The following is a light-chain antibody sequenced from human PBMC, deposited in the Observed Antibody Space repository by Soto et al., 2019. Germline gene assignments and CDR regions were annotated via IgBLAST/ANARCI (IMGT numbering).Light chain of an antibody. J-gene: IGKJ1*01. CDR3: QKYNKAPRT. Sequence: DIQMTQSPSSLSESVGDTVTITCRASQGISNYLAWYQQKPGQVPNLLIYAASTLQSGVPSRFSGSGSGTDFTLTISSLRPEDVATYYCQKYNKAPRTFGQGTKVEI. V-gene: IGKV1-27*01. CDR2: AAS. CDR1: QGISNY.